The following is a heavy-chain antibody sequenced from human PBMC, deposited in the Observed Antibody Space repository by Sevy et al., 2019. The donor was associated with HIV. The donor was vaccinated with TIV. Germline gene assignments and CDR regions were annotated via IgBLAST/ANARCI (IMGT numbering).Heavy chain of an antibody. CDR1: GFSFSNYA. CDR2: IWNDGNDK. J-gene: IGHJ4*02. V-gene: IGHV3-33*01. Sequence: GGSLRLSCVASGFSFSNYAMHWVRQAPGKGREWVAVIWNDGNDKSYADSVQGRFTISRDKAKNTLYLQMNSLRAEDTAIYYCATEYNNGYDYWGQGTMVTVSS. D-gene: IGHD5-18*01. CDR3: ATEYNNGYDY.